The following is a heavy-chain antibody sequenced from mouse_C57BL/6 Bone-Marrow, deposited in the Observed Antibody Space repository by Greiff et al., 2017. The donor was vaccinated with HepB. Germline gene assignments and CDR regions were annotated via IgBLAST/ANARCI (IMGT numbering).Heavy chain of an antibody. D-gene: IGHD2-1*01. CDR1: GFSLTSYA. CDR3: ASHYGNYVIRFDY. Sequence: VKLMESGPGLVAPSQSLSITCTVSGFSLTSYAISWVRQPPGKGLEWLGVIWTGGGTNYNSALKSRLSISKDNSKSQVFLKMNSLQTDDTARYYCASHYGNYVIRFDYWGQGTTLTVSS. J-gene: IGHJ2*01. V-gene: IGHV2-9-1*01. CDR2: IWTGGGT.